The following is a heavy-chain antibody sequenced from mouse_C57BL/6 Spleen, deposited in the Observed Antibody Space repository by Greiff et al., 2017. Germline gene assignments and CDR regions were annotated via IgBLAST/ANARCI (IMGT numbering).Heavy chain of an antibody. CDR1: GYAFSSSW. CDR2: IYPGDGDT. CDR3: ARMAVTTRAMDY. V-gene: IGHV1-82*01. Sequence: QVQLQQSGPELVKPGASVKISCKASGYAFSSSWMNWVKQRPGTGLEWIGRIYPGDGDTNYNGKFKGKATLTADKSSSTAYMQLSSLTSEDSAVYFCARMAVTTRAMDYWGQGTSVTVSS. D-gene: IGHD2-2*01. J-gene: IGHJ4*01.